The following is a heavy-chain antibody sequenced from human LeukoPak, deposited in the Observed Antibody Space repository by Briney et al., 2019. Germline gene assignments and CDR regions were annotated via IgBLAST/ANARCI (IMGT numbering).Heavy chain of an antibody. CDR1: GYTFTSYY. CDR2: INPNSGNT. J-gene: IGHJ3*02. CDR3: ASPVGATVVHDAFDI. D-gene: IGHD4-23*01. Sequence: GASVKVSCKASGYTFTSYYMHWVRQAPGQGLEWMGWINPNSGNTGYAQKFQGRVTMTRNTSISTAYMELSGLRSEDTAVYYCASPVGATVVHDAFDIWGQGTMVTVSS. V-gene: IGHV1-8*02.